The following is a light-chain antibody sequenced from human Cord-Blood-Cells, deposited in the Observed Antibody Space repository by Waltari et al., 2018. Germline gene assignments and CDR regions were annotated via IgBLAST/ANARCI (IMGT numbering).Light chain of an antibody. CDR2: ECS. Sequence: QSALAQPASVTGSPGQSITVSCAGTNSDVGSYIIVYWYKQHPGKAPNLMLYECSQRPSGCSNRFSGSKSGNTASLTISGLQAEDEADYYCCSYAGSSTGVFGGGTKLTVL. CDR1: NSDVGSYII. J-gene: IGLJ3*02. CDR3: CSYAGSSTGV. V-gene: IGLV2-23*01.